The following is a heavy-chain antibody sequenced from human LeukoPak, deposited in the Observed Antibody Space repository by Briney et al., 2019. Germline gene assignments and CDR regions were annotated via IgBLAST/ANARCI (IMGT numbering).Heavy chain of an antibody. J-gene: IGHJ4*02. D-gene: IGHD5-24*01. Sequence: ASVKVSCKASGGTFSSYAISWVRQAPGQGLEWMGGIIPIFGTANYAQKFQGRVTITADESTSTAYMELSSLRSEDTAVYYCARSGKMATITWGVLDYWGQGTLVTVSS. CDR2: IIPIFGTA. V-gene: IGHV1-69*13. CDR3: ARSGKMATITWGVLDY. CDR1: GGTFSSYA.